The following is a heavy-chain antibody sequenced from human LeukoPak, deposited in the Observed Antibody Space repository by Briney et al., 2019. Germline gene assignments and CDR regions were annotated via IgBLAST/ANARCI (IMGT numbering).Heavy chain of an antibody. D-gene: IGHD3-10*01. V-gene: IGHV1-24*01. CDR2: FDPEDGET. Sequence: ASVKVSCKVSGYTLTELSMHWVRQAPGKGLEWMGGFDPEDGETIYAQKFQGRVTMTEDTSTDTAYMELSSLRSEDTAVYYCATADMVRGVPDYWGQGTLVTVSS. J-gene: IGHJ4*02. CDR1: GYTLTELS. CDR3: ATADMVRGVPDY.